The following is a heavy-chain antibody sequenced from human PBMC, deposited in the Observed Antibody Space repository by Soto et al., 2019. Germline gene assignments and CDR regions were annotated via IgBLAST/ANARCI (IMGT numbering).Heavy chain of an antibody. CDR1: GFSLSTSGMG. D-gene: IGHD6-6*01. CDR2: IYWDDDK. V-gene: IGHV2-5*02. CDR3: AHYRSSSSFDY. J-gene: IGHJ4*02. Sequence: QITLKESGPTLVKPTQTFTLACTFSGFSLSTSGMGVGWIRQPPGKALEWLALIYWDDDKRYSPSLKSRRTLPKDTSKNQVVLTTTNMDPVDTATFYCAHYRSSSSFDYWGQGTLVTVSS.